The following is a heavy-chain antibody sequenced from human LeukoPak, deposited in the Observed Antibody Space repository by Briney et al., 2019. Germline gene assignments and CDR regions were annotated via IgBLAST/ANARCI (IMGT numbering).Heavy chain of an antibody. J-gene: IGHJ5*02. CDR3: ARRKPTSGAQYWFDP. CDR2: MNPNSGNT. CDR1: GYTFTSYD. Sequence: GASVKVSCKASGYTFTSYDINWVRQATGQGLEWMGGMNPNSGNTGYAQEFQGRVTMTRDTSISTAYMELSSLTSEDTAVYYCARRKPTSGAQYWFDPWGQGTLVTVSS. D-gene: IGHD3-10*01. V-gene: IGHV1-8*01.